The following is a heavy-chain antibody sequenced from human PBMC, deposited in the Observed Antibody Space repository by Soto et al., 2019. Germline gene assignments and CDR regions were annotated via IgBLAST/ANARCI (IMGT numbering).Heavy chain of an antibody. D-gene: IGHD6-6*01. Sequence: GGSLRLSCAASGFTFSSYGMHWVRQAPGKGLEWVAVISYDGSNKYYADSVKGRFTISRDNSKNTLYLQMNSLRAEDTAVYYCATRVFTSRIARPDLYYFDYWGQGTLVTVSS. J-gene: IGHJ4*02. V-gene: IGHV3-30*03. CDR3: ATRVFTSRIARPDLYYFDY. CDR1: GFTFSSYG. CDR2: ISYDGSNK.